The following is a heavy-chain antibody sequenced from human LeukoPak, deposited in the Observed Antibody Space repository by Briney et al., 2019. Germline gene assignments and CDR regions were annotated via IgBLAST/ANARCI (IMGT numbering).Heavy chain of an antibody. D-gene: IGHD3-3*01. J-gene: IGHJ4*02. CDR2: IYYSGTT. CDR3: ARLRFDYWSGYTHPYFDY. V-gene: IGHV4-39*01. Sequence: SETLSLTCTVSGGSISSSSYSWGWIRQPPGKGLEWIGSIYYSGTTYYNPSLKSRVTISVDTSKIQFSLKLSSVAATDTAVYFCARLRFDYWSGYTHPYFDYWGQGTLVTVSS. CDR1: GGSISSSSYS.